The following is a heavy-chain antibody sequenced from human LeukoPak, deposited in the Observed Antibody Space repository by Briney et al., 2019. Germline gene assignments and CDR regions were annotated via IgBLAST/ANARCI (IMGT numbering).Heavy chain of an antibody. V-gene: IGHV4-59*01. CDR2: IYYSGST. CDR1: GGSISSYY. Sequence: SETLSLTCTVSGGSISSYYWSWIRQPPGKGLEWIGYIYYSGSTNYNPSLKGRVTISVDTSKNQFSLKLSSVTAADTAVYYCARARDSYGYWGFFDYWGQGTWSPSPQ. D-gene: IGHD5-18*01. CDR3: ARARDSYGYWGFFDY. J-gene: IGHJ4*02.